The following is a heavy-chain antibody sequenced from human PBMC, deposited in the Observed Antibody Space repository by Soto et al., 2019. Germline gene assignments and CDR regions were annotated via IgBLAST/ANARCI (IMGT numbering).Heavy chain of an antibody. J-gene: IGHJ3*02. Sequence: GGSLRLSCAASGFTVSSNYMSWVRQAPGKGLEWVSVFYSGGSTYYADSVKGRFTISRDNSKNTLYLQMNSLRAEDTTVYYCARDDSSSDAFDIWCQGTMVTVSS. CDR2: FYSGGST. CDR3: ARDDSSSDAFDI. CDR1: GFTVSSNY. D-gene: IGHD6-13*01. V-gene: IGHV3-53*01.